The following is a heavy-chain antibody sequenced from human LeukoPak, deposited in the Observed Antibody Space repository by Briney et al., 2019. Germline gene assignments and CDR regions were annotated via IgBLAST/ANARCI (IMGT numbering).Heavy chain of an antibody. CDR1: GFTFSTYA. CDR3: AKVPFSVYYDSSGYYYYFDY. CDR2: ISGSGGST. J-gene: IGHJ4*02. D-gene: IGHD3-22*01. Sequence: GGSLRLSCAVSGFTFSTYAMNWVRQAPGKGLEWVSVISGSGGSTYYADSVKGRFTISRDNSKNTLYLQMDSLRAEDTAVYYCAKVPFSVYYDSSGYYYYFDYWGQGTLVTVSS. V-gene: IGHV3-23*01.